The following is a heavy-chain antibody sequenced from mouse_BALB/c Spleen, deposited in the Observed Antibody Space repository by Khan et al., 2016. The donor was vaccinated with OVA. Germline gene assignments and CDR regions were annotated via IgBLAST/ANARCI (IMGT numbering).Heavy chain of an antibody. CDR2: ISYSGST. CDR1: GYSITSGYG. D-gene: IGHD1-2*01. Sequence: EVQLQESGPGLVKPSQSLSLTCTVTGYSITSGYGWNWIRQFPGNKLEWIGYISYSGSTNYNPSLKRRNALTRDTSKNQFCLQLNSVTTEDTATYYGARTARIKDWGQGTTLTVSS. CDR3: ARTARIKD. J-gene: IGHJ2*01. V-gene: IGHV3-2*02.